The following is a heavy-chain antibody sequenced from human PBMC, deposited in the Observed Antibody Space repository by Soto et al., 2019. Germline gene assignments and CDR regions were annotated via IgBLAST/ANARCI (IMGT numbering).Heavy chain of an antibody. V-gene: IGHV3-23*01. Sequence: EVQLLESGGGLVQPGGSLRLSCAASGFTFTTRAMSWFRQAPGKWLQWVSGISASGGTTYYADSVKGRLTISRDNSKNMLYLLITSPRDDYTALYYCTTGTQNIDYWCRGTRFTVS. CDR3: TTGTQNIDY. CDR1: GFTFTTRA. J-gene: IGHJ4*02. CDR2: ISASGGTT. D-gene: IGHD3-10*01.